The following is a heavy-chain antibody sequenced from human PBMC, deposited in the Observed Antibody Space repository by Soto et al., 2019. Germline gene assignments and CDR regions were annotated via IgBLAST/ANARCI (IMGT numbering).Heavy chain of an antibody. CDR2: IVNDGSEQ. CDR1: GFSFSTHG. D-gene: IGHD3-10*02. J-gene: IGHJ4*02. Sequence: QVQLVESGGGVVRPGRSRRLYCAATGFSFSTHGMHWVRQAPGKGLEWVPVIVNDGSEQKYADCVKERFTISRENARNILYVEISNWRAVDTPLYYCARDTLYVANGLALWGKGTLVTLSS. V-gene: IGHV3-33*01. CDR3: ARDTLYVANGLAL.